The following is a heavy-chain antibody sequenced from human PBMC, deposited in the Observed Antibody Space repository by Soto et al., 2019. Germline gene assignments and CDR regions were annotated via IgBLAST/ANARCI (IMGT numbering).Heavy chain of an antibody. CDR2: ISYDGSNK. J-gene: IGHJ4*02. Sequence: GGSLRLSCAASGFTFSSYGMHWVRQAPGKGLEWVAVISYDGSNKYYADSVKGRFTISRDNSKNTLYLQMNSLRAEDTAVYYCAKDGYSRTYYFDYWGQGTLVTVSS. V-gene: IGHV3-30*18. CDR1: GFTFSSYG. CDR3: AKDGYSRTYYFDY. D-gene: IGHD6-13*01.